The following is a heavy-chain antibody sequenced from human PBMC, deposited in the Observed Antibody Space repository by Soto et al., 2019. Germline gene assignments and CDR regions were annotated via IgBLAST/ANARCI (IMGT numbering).Heavy chain of an antibody. CDR1: GGSISNYY. D-gene: IGHD1-7*01. V-gene: IGHV4-59*01. J-gene: IGHJ5*02. CDR3: ARYNWNYRWFDP. CDR2: IYYTGST. Sequence: PSETLSLACTVSGGSISNYYWSWIRQPPGKGLEWIGYIYYTGSTNYNPSLKSRVTISVDTSENQFSLRLSSVTAADTAVYYCARYNWNYRWFDPWGQRTLVTGSS.